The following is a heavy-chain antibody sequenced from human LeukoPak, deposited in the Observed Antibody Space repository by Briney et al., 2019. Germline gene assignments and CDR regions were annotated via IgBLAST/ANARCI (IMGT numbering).Heavy chain of an antibody. Sequence: PGGSLRLSCGASGFTFSNAWMSWVRRAPGKGLEWVSAISGSGGSTYYADSVKGRFTISRDNSKNTLYLQMNSLRAEDTAVYYCAKGGSPVSLFYDFWSGMEFDPWGQGTLVTVSS. CDR3: AKGGSPVSLFYDFWSGMEFDP. CDR2: ISGSGGST. CDR1: GFTFSNAW. V-gene: IGHV3-23*01. D-gene: IGHD3-3*01. J-gene: IGHJ5*02.